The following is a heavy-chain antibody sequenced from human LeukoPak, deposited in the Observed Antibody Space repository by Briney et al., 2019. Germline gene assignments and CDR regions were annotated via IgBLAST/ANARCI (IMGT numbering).Heavy chain of an antibody. CDR3: AKGSSGWYDFDF. V-gene: IGHV3-23*01. CDR1: RFTFSNYA. CDR2: ISGSGGSS. Sequence: GGSLRLSCAASRFTFSNYAMSWVSQAPGKGLEWVSGISGSGGSSYYAASVKGRFTISRDNPKNTLYLQMSSLRAEDTAVYYCAKGSSGWYDFDFWGQGTLVTVSS. D-gene: IGHD6-19*01. J-gene: IGHJ4*02.